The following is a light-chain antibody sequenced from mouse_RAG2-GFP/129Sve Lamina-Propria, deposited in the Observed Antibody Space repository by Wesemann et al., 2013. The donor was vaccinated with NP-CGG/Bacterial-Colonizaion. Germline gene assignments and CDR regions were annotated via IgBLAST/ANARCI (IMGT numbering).Light chain of an antibody. V-gene: IGKV6-13*01. CDR2: SAS. CDR1: QNVGTA. J-gene: IGKJ1*01. CDR3: QQYNSYPWT. Sequence: DIVMTQSQKFMSTTVGDRVSITCKASQNVGTAVAWYQQKPGQSPKLLIYSASNRYTGVPDRFTGSGSGTDFTLTISNLQSEDLAEYFCQQYNSYPWTFGGGTKLEIK.